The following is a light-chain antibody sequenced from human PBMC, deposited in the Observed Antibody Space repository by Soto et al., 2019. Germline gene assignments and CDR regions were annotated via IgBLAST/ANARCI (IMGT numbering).Light chain of an antibody. CDR3: CSYTSSGNYV. CDR1: SSDVGAYNY. CDR2: DVS. Sequence: QSVLTQSASVSGSPGQSITISCTGTSSDVGAYNYVSWYQQYPGKAPKLMIYDVSNWPSGISNRFSGSKSGNTASLTISGLQAEDEADYYCCSYTSSGNYVFGTGTKLTVL. V-gene: IGLV2-14*01. J-gene: IGLJ1*01.